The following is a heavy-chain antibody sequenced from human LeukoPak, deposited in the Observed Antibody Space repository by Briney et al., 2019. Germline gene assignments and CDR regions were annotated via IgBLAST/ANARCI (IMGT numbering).Heavy chain of an antibody. Sequence: GGSLRLSCSASGFPFSSYAMHWVRQAPGKGLEYVSAISDSGGSTYYADSVKGRFTISRDNSKNTLYLQMNSLRAEDTAVYYCARGLDYGDYFDCWGQGTLVTVSS. CDR3: ARGLDYGDYFDC. J-gene: IGHJ4*02. D-gene: IGHD4-17*01. CDR2: ISDSGGST. V-gene: IGHV3-64*04. CDR1: GFPFSSYA.